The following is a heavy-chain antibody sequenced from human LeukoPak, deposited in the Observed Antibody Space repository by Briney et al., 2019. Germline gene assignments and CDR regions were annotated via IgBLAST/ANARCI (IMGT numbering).Heavy chain of an antibody. D-gene: IGHD3-22*01. CDR3: ARGPYYYDSSGYVDY. J-gene: IGHJ4*02. CDR2: IYNSGTT. V-gene: IGHV4-4*07. CDR1: GGSISSFY. Sequence: SETLSLTCTVSGGSISSFYWSWIRQPAGKGLEWIGRIYNSGTTNYNPSLKSRVTMSVDTSKNQFSLKLSSVTAADTAVYYCARGPYYYDSSGYVDYWSQGTLVTVSS.